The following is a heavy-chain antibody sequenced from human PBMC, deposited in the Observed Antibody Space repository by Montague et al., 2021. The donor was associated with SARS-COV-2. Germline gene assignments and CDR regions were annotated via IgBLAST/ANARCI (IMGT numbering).Heavy chain of an antibody. CDR3: ARGGYYDSSGYYSDAFDI. CDR1: GFTFSSYD. D-gene: IGHD3-22*01. V-gene: IGHV3-13*01. J-gene: IGHJ3*02. CDR2: IGTAGDT. Sequence: SLRLSCAASGFTFSSYDMHWVRQATGKGLEWVSTIGTAGDTYYPGSVKGRFTISRENAKNSLYLQMNSLRAGDTAVYYCARGGYYDSSGYYSDAFDIWGQGTMVTGSS.